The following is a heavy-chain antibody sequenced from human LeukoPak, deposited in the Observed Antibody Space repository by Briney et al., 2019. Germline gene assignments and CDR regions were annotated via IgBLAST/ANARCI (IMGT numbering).Heavy chain of an antibody. CDR1: GYTFTNYG. V-gene: IGHV1-69*05. CDR2: IIPIFGTA. Sequence: SVKVSCKASGYTFTNYGISWVRQAPGQGLEWMGGIIPIFGTANYAQKFQGRVTITTDESTSTAYMELSSLRSEDTAVYYCASGYSSGWFAGDYYYYMDVWGKGTTVTVSS. CDR3: ASGYSSGWFAGDYYYYMDV. D-gene: IGHD6-19*01. J-gene: IGHJ6*03.